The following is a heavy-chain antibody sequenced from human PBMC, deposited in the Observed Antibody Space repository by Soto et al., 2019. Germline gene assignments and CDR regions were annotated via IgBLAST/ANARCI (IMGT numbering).Heavy chain of an antibody. J-gene: IGHJ4*02. CDR2: ISWNSGSI. D-gene: IGHD2-15*01. CDR3: AEDIVYCSGGSCYGFDY. Sequence: EVQLVESGGGLVQPGRSLRLSCAASGFTFDDYAMHWVRQAPGKGLEWVSGISWNSGSIGYADSVKGRFTISRDNAKNSLYLQMNSLRAEDTALYYCAEDIVYCSGGSCYGFDYWGQGTVVTVSS. V-gene: IGHV3-9*01. CDR1: GFTFDDYA.